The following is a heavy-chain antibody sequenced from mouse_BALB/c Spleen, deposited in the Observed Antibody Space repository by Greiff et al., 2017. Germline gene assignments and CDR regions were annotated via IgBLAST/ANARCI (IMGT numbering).Heavy chain of an antibody. Sequence: VQLQQSGAELVRPGSSVKISCKASGYAFSSYWMNWVKQRPGQGLEWIGQIYPGDGDTNYNGKFKGKATLTADKSSSTAYMQLSSLTSEDSAVYFCASDRYDGAMDYWGQGTSVTVSS. D-gene: IGHD2-14*01. V-gene: IGHV1-80*01. CDR3: ASDRYDGAMDY. CDR2: IYPGDGDT. CDR1: GYAFSSYW. J-gene: IGHJ4*01.